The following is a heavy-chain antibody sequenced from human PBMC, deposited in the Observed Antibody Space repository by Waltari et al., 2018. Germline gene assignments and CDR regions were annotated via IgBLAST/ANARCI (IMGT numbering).Heavy chain of an antibody. V-gene: IGHV3-66*02. CDR3: ARDVGGDGYSLFDF. CDR2: SKNGGDK. J-gene: IGHJ4*02. CDR1: GFTVSSHH. D-gene: IGHD2-21*01. Sequence: EVPVVESGGGLVQPGGSLRLPCAVSGFTVSSHHMDWVRRGPGRGREGVEVSKNGGDKNYADDVKGRITSSRDNYKNTVYLQMNSLRTEDTAVYYCARDVGGDGYSLFDFWGQGTLVTVSS.